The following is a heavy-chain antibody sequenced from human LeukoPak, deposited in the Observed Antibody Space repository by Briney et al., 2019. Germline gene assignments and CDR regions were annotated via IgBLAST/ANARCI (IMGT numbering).Heavy chain of an antibody. CDR2: INHSGST. J-gene: IGHJ4*02. CDR1: GGSFSGYY. D-gene: IGHD3-22*01. V-gene: IGHV4-34*01. CDR3: ARGYYYDSSGHRDFDY. Sequence: SETLSLTCAVYGGSFSGYYWSWIRQPPGKGLEWIGEINHSGSTNYNPSLKSRVTISVDTSKNQFSLKLSSVTAADTAVYYCARGYYYDSSGHRDFDYWGQGTLVTVSS.